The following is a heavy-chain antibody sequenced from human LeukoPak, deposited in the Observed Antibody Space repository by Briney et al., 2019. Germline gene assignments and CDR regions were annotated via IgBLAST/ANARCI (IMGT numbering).Heavy chain of an antibody. CDR3: ARGSQWSFGY. J-gene: IGHJ4*02. V-gene: IGHV4-59*01. CDR1: GGSISSYY. Sequence: SETLSLTCTVSGGSISSYYWSWIRQPPGKGLEWIGYIYYSGSTNYNPSLKSRVTISVDTSKNQFSLKLSSVTAADTAVYYCARGSQWSFGYWGQGTLVTVSS. CDR2: IYYSGST. D-gene: IGHD2-15*01.